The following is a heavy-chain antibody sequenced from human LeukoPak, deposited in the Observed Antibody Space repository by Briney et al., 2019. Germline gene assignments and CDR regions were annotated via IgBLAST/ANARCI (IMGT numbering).Heavy chain of an antibody. V-gene: IGHV4-59*01. CDR2: IYYSGST. Sequence: SETLSLTCTVSGVSISSYYWSWIRQPPGKGLEWIGYIYYSGSTNYNPSLKSRVTISVDTSKNQFSLKLSSVTAADTAVYYCARTGYSSSWPPGYYYYYMDVWGKGTTVTVSS. J-gene: IGHJ6*03. CDR1: GVSISSYY. CDR3: ARTGYSSSWPPGYYYYYMDV. D-gene: IGHD6-13*01.